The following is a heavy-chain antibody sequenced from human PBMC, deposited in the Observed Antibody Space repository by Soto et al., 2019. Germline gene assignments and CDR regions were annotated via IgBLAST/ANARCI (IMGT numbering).Heavy chain of an antibody. CDR3: AKGYGASCYVHTDV. Sequence: AGGSLRLSSTPSGGNFIRYAISWVRPAPGKGLEWVSVISDSGGSTWYADSVKGRFTISRDNSKNTLYLQMNSLRAEDTALYYCAKGYGASCYVHTDVWGKGTTVTVSS. J-gene: IGHJ6*03. D-gene: IGHD2-2*01. V-gene: IGHV3-23*01. CDR1: GGNFIRYA. CDR2: ISDSGGST.